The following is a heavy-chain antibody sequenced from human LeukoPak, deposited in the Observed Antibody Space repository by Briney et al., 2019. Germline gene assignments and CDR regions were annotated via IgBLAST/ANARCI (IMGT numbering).Heavy chain of an antibody. V-gene: IGHV1-18*01. D-gene: IGHD3-10*01. J-gene: IGHJ4*02. CDR1: GYTFTSYG. Sequence: ASVKVSCKASGYTFTSYGISWVRQAPGQGLEWMGWISAYNGDTNYVQKLQGRVTMTTDTSTSTAYMELRSLRSDDTAMYYCARDYYGSPPLDYWGQGTPVTVSS. CDR3: ARDYYGSPPLDY. CDR2: ISAYNGDT.